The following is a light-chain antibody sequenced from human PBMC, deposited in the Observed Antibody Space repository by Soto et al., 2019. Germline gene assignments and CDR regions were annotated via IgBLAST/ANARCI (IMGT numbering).Light chain of an antibody. CDR1: NIGSKS. Sequence: SYELTQPPSVSVAPGQTARIPCGGDNIGSKSVHWYQQKPGQAPVVVVYDDSDRPSGIPERFSGSNSGNTATLTISRVEAGDEADYYCQVWDISGDCWVFGGGTKLTVL. CDR3: QVWDISGDCWV. J-gene: IGLJ3*02. V-gene: IGLV3-21*02. CDR2: DDS.